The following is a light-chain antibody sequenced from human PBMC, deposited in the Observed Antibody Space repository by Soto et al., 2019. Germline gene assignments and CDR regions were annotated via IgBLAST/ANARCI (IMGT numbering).Light chain of an antibody. V-gene: IGLV1-51*02. CDR3: GTWDSRLIGYVV. CDR1: NSNIGNNY. Sequence: QSVLTQPPSVSAAPGQKVTISCSGSNSNIGNNYVSWYQHVPGTAPRLVIYESDKRPPGIPDRFSGSKSGTSATLGITGLQTGDEADYYCGTWDSRLIGYVVFGGGTKLTVL. J-gene: IGLJ2*01. CDR2: ESD.